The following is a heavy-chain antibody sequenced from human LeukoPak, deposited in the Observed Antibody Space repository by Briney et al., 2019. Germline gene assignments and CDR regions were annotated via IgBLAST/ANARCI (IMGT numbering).Heavy chain of an antibody. CDR3: ASLGVVRGVTIDY. Sequence: SVKVSCKASGGTFSSYAISWVRQAPGQGLEWMGGIIPIFGTANYAQKFQGRVTITADKSTSTAYMELSSLRSEDTAVYYCASLGVVRGVTIDYWGRGTLVTVSS. CDR2: IIPIFGTA. CDR1: GGTFSSYA. V-gene: IGHV1-69*06. J-gene: IGHJ4*02. D-gene: IGHD3-10*01.